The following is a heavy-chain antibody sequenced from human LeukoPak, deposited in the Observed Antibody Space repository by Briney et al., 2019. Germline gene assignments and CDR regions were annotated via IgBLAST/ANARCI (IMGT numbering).Heavy chain of an antibody. J-gene: IGHJ4*02. Sequence: GGSLRLSCAASGFTFNRYSMNWVRQAPGKGLEWVSSISSSSSYIYYADSVKGRFTISRDNSKNTLYLQMNSLRAEDTAVYYCAKVTYGSGTYGAFDYWGQGTLVTVSS. CDR3: AKVTYGSGTYGAFDY. CDR1: GFTFNRYS. CDR2: ISSSSSYI. V-gene: IGHV3-21*04. D-gene: IGHD3-10*01.